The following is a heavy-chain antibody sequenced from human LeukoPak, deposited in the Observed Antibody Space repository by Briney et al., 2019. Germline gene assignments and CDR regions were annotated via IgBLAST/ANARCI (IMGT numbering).Heavy chain of an antibody. CDR1: GGSMSDYY. V-gene: IGHV4-59*01. CDR3: ARDYTMTHAFDI. D-gene: IGHD3-22*01. Sequence: QVQLQESGPGLVKPWETLSLPCTVSGGSMSDYYWSWVRQHPGTGMWGIGYIYSTGSTNYNPSLKSRVTISVDTSKNQFFLKLNSVTAADTALYYCARDYTMTHAFDIWGQGTLVTVSS. CDR2: IYSTGST. J-gene: IGHJ3*02.